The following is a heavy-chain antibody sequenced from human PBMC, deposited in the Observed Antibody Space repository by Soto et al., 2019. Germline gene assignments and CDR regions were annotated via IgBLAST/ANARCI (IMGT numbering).Heavy chain of an antibody. CDR2: IYYSGST. CDR3: ARHLSVTTFDYYYYYYMDV. D-gene: IGHD4-17*01. CDR1: GGSISSSSYY. J-gene: IGHJ6*03. Sequence: SETLSLTCTVSGGSISSSSYYWGWIRQPPGKGLEWIGSIYYSGSTYYNPSLKSRVTISVDTSKNQFSLKLSSVTAADTAVYYCARHLSVTTFDYYYYYYMDVWGKGTTVTVSS. V-gene: IGHV4-39*01.